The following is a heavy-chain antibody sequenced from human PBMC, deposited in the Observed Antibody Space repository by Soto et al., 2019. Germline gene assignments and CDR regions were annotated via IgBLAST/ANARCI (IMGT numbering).Heavy chain of an antibody. CDR2: INHSGST. J-gene: IGHJ5*02. D-gene: IGHD3-22*01. CDR3: ARRKGHRIRIYDSPPVGWFDP. CDR1: GGSFSGYY. Sequence: SETLSLTCAVYGGSFSGYYWSWIRQPPGKGLEWIGEINHSGSTNYNPSLKSRATISVDTSKNQFSLKLSSVTAADTAVYYCARRKGHRIRIYDSPPVGWFDPWGQGTLVTVSS. V-gene: IGHV4-34*01.